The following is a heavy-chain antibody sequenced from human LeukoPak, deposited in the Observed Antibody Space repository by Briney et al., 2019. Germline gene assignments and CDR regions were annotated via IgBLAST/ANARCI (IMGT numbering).Heavy chain of an antibody. CDR3: AKDTINGEWDHYYYYGLDA. J-gene: IGHJ6*02. V-gene: IGHV3-48*01. CDR1: GFTFNTYT. Sequence: GGSLRLSCAASGFTFNTYTMDWVRQAPGKGLEWVSYISGSSGIIDYADSVRGRFTISRDNAKNSLYLQMNSLRAEDTALYYCAKDTINGEWDHYYYYGLDAWGQGTTVTVSS. D-gene: IGHD3-10*01. CDR2: ISGSSGII.